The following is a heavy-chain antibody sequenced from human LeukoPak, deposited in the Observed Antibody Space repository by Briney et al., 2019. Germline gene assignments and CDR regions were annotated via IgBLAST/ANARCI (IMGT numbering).Heavy chain of an antibody. Sequence: GGSLRLSCAASGFTFSSHWMHWVRQAPGKGLVWVSRIKDDASHTNYADSVKGRFTISRDNAKNTLSLQMNSLRAEDTAVYYCARGSGIITGIDEWGQGTLVTVSS. CDR1: GFTFSSHW. CDR2: IKDDASHT. D-gene: IGHD6-25*01. V-gene: IGHV3-74*01. J-gene: IGHJ4*02. CDR3: ARGSGIITGIDE.